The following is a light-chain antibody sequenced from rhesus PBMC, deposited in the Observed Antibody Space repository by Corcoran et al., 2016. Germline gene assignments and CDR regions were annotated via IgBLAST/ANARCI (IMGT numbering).Light chain of an antibody. J-gene: IGKJ1*01. CDR1: QGICNN. Sequence: DIQMTQSPSSLSASVGDRVTITCQASQGICNNFAWYQRKPRKVPKLLIYAASSLQSGVPSRFSGSESGTDFPLTISSLQPEDVETYYCQQSYGIPTFGQGTKVEI. CDR2: AAS. CDR3: QQSYGIPT. V-gene: IGKV1S17*01.